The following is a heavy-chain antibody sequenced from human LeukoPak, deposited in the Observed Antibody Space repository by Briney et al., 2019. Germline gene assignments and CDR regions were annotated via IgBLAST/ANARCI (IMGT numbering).Heavy chain of an antibody. J-gene: IGHJ3*02. V-gene: IGHV3-30*02. CDR2: IRYDGSNK. Sequence: GGSLRLSCAASGFTFSSYGMHWVRQAPGKGLEWVAFIRYDGSNKYYADSVKGRFTISRDNSKNTLYLQMNSLRAEDTAVYYCAKDHSPMGGTAFDIWGQGTMVTVSS. CDR1: GFTFSSYG. CDR3: AKDHSPMGGTAFDI. D-gene: IGHD1-26*01.